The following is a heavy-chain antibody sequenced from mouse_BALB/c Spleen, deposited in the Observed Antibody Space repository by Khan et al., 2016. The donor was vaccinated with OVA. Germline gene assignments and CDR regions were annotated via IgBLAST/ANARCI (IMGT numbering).Heavy chain of an antibody. D-gene: IGHD2-14*01. J-gene: IGHJ3*01. CDR3: ARSTYRYAFVY. CDR2: IIYTGYT. V-gene: IGHV3-8*02. CDR1: GDSITSGY. Sequence: EVQLQESGPSLVKPSQTLSLTCSVTGDSITSGYWNWIRKFPGNKLEYMGYIIYTGYTYYNPSLKSRISIIRHTSKNQYYLHLNSVTEEDTATYYCARSTYRYAFVYWGQGTLVTVSA.